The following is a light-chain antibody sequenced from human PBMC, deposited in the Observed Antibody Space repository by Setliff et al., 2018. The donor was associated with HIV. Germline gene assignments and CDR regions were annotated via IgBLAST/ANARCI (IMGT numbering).Light chain of an antibody. CDR1: NSDIGDYNY. V-gene: IGLV2-14*01. CDR2: EVT. Sequence: QSVLAQPASVSGSPGQSITISCTGINSDIGDYNYVSWYQQHPGTAPKLIIYEVTNRPSGISNRFSGSKSGNTASLTISGLQAEDEADYYCTSYRIANTWLFGGGTTTWLFGGGTK. CDR3: TSYRIANTWLFGGGTTTWL. J-gene: IGLJ3*02.